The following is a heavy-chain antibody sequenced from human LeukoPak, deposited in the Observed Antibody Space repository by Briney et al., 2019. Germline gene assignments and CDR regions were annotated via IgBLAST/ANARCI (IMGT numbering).Heavy chain of an antibody. CDR2: IYSGGST. CDR1: GGSISSYY. Sequence: PSETLSLTCTVSGGSISSYYMSWVRQAPGKGLEWVSVIYSGGSTYYADSVKGRFTISRDNSKNTLYLQMNSLRAEDTAVYYCTITFGGVIVDYWGQGTLVTVSS. V-gene: IGHV3-66*01. CDR3: TITFGGVIVDY. J-gene: IGHJ4*02. D-gene: IGHD3-16*02.